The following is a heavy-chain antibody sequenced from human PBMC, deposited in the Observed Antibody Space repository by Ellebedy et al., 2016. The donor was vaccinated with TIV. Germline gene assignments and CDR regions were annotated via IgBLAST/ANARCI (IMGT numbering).Heavy chain of an antibody. CDR2: INSDGSST. J-gene: IGHJ4*02. D-gene: IGHD6-13*01. CDR1: GFTFSSYW. CDR3: ARVVAAAGRSGGGDY. Sequence: PGGSLRLSCAASGFTFSSYWMHWVRHAPGKGLVWVSRINSDGSSTTYADSVKGRFTTSRDNAKNTLYLQMNSLRVDDTAVYYCARVVAAAGRSGGGDYWGQGTLVTVSS. V-gene: IGHV3-74*01.